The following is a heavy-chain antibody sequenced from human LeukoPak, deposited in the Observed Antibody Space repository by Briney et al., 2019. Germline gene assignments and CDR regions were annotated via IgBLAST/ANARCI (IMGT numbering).Heavy chain of an antibody. Sequence: GGSLRLSCAASGFTFSNDWMHWVRQAPGKGLVWVSRINTDGSGTTYADSVKGRFTISRDNAMNTLYLQMNSLRGEDTAVYFCSASRPHYGDYYGLDVWGHGTTVTVSS. J-gene: IGHJ6*02. D-gene: IGHD4/OR15-4a*01. V-gene: IGHV3-74*03. CDR2: INTDGSGT. CDR1: GFTFSNDW. CDR3: SASRPHYGDYYGLDV.